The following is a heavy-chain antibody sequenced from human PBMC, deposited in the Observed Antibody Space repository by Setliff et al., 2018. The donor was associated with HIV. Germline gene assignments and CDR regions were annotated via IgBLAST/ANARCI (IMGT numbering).Heavy chain of an antibody. D-gene: IGHD1-20*01. CDR2: INSDGSST. CDR3: VRDITTCWDV. V-gene: IGHV3-74*01. CDR1: GFSFSNYW. Sequence: GGSLRLSCAASGFSFSNYWMHWVRQAPGKGLVWVSRINSDGSSTSYADSVKGRFTVSRDNPKNMLYLQMNSLRGEDTAVYYCVRDITTCWDVWGQGTTVTVSS. J-gene: IGHJ6*02.